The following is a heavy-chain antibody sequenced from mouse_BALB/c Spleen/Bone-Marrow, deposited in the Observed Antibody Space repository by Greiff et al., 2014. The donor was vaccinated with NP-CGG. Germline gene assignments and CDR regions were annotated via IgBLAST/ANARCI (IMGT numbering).Heavy chain of an antibody. CDR2: IDPGSGST. Sequence: EVQLQQSGAELVKPGASVKLSCTASGFNIKDTYIHWVKQRPEQGLEWIGRIDPGSGSTKYDPKFQGKATIKADTSSNTAYVRLSSLTSEVTAVYYCARATPCYPLDYWGQGNSVTVSS. CDR3: ARATPCYPLDY. J-gene: IGHJ4*01. V-gene: IGHV14-3*02. CDR1: GFNIKDTY.